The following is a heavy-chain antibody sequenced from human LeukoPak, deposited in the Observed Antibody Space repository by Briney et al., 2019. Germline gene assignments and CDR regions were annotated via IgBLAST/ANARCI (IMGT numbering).Heavy chain of an antibody. CDR2: MNPNSGNT. V-gene: IGHV1-8*03. Sequence: ASVKVSCKASGYTFTSYDINWVRQATGQGLEWMGWMNPNSGNTGYAQKFQGRVTITRNTSISTAYMELSSLRSEDTAVYYCARELSAYYYGSGSYYIFKGNWFDPWGQGTLVTVSS. J-gene: IGHJ5*02. D-gene: IGHD3-10*01. CDR1: GYTFTSYD. CDR3: ARELSAYYYGSGSYYIFKGNWFDP.